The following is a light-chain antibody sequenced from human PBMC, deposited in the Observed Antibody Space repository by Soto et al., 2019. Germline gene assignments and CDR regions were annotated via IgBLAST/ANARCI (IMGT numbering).Light chain of an antibody. CDR3: QHYSTSRVT. CDR2: WAS. Sequence: DIVMTQSPDSLAVSLGERATIYCKSSQSVLYSSNNKNYLDWYQQKPGQPPKLLIYWASNRESGVPDRFSGSGSGTDFTLNISSLQAEDVAVYYCQHYSTSRVTFGGWTKVEIK. CDR1: QSVLYSSNNKNY. V-gene: IGKV4-1*01. J-gene: IGKJ4*01.